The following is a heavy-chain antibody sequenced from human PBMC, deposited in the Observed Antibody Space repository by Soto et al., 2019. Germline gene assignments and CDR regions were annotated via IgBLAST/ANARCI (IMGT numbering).Heavy chain of an antibody. CDR3: ARDEGGP. Sequence: SQTLSLTCAISGDSVSINSAAWSWIRQSPSRGLEWLGRTYYRSKWNSNYAVSVKGRVTINPDTSKNQFSLQLNSVTPEDTAVYYCARDEGGPWGQGTLVTVSS. CDR2: TYYRSKWNS. V-gene: IGHV6-1*01. CDR1: GDSVSINSAA. J-gene: IGHJ4*02.